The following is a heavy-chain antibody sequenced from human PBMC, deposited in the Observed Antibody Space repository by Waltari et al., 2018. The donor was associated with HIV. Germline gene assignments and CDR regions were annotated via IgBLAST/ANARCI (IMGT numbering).Heavy chain of an antibody. Sequence: QVQLIQSGAEMKKPGASMKVSCKASEYTFTTYHIHWVRQAPGEGLAWKGWINPDNGYTQDGPKFQGWVSMTRDTSINTAYMNLTRLRSEDSAVYYCARALSTTWHNLDYWGQGTLVTVSS. V-gene: IGHV1-2*04. D-gene: IGHD2-2*01. CDR1: EYTFTTYH. CDR3: ARALSTTWHNLDY. CDR2: INPDNGYT. J-gene: IGHJ4*02.